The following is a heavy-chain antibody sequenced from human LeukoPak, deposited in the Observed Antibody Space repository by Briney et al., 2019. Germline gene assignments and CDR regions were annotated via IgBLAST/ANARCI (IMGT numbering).Heavy chain of an antibody. CDR2: ITSSSSYI. CDR3: ARVGSGWPNWYFDL. Sequence: GGSLRLSCAASGFTFSDYSINWVRQAPGKGLEWVSSITSSSSYIYYADSVKGRFTISRDNAKNSLYLQMNSLRAEDTGLYYCARVGSGWPNWYFDLWGRGTLVTASS. D-gene: IGHD6-19*01. V-gene: IGHV3-21*01. J-gene: IGHJ2*01. CDR1: GFTFSDYS.